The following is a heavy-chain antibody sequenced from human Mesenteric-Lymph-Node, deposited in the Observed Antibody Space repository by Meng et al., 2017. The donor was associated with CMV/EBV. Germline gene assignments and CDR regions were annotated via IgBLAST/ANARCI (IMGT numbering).Heavy chain of an antibody. D-gene: IGHD6-13*01. Sequence: EVQLVESGGXLVKPGXSLRLSXVXSGFTFSSYSMNWVRQAPGKGLEWVSSISSSSSYIYYAESVKGRFTISRDNAKNSLYLQMNSLRAEDTAVYYCARVSLAAAGTFWFDPWGQGTMGTVSS. J-gene: IGHJ5*02. V-gene: IGHV3-21*01. CDR2: ISSSSSYI. CDR3: ARVSLAAAGTFWFDP. CDR1: GFTFSSYS.